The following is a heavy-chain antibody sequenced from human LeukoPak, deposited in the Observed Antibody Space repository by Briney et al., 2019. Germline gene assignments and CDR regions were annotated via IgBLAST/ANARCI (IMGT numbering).Heavy chain of an antibody. J-gene: IGHJ4*02. Sequence: PGRSLRLSCAASGFAFNTYAVHWFRQASGKGLEWVAVISYDGNTIHYADSVRGRFTISRDNFKNTLYLQMDSLRAEDTAVYYCVRSGGLPKFDYWGQGTLVTVSS. V-gene: IGHV3-30-3*01. CDR3: VRSGGLPKFDY. CDR2: ISYDGNTI. CDR1: GFAFNTYA.